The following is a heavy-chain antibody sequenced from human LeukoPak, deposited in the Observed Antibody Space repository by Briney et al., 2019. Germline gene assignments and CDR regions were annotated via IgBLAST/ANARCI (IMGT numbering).Heavy chain of an antibody. CDR2: IYYSGST. Sequence: SETLSLTCTVSGGSISSYYWSWIRQPPGKGLEWIGYIYYSGSTNYNPSLKSRVTISVDTSKNQLSLKLSSVTAADTAVYYCGRLKDYYGSGSYYMGYYFDFWGQGTLVTVSS. CDR3: GRLKDYYGSGSYYMGYYFDF. CDR1: GGSISSYY. D-gene: IGHD3-10*01. V-gene: IGHV4-59*08. J-gene: IGHJ4*02.